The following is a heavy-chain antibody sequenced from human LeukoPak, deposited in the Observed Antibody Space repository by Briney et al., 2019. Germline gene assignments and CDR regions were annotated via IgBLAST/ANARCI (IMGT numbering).Heavy chain of an antibody. CDR2: IYPGDSET. CDR1: GYSFTSYW. Sequence: GESLKISCKGSGYSFTSYWIAWVRQMPGTGLEWLGIIYPGDSETRYSPSFQGQVTISADKSINTAYLQWSSLKAPDTAMYYCARTLMSTSYYFDYWGQGTLVTVSS. CDR3: ARTLMSTSYYFDY. D-gene: IGHD3-16*01. J-gene: IGHJ4*02. V-gene: IGHV5-51*01.